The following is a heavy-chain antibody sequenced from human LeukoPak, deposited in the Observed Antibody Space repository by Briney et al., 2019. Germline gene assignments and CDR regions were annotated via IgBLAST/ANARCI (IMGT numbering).Heavy chain of an antibody. CDR1: GGSLGSYY. Sequence: SETLSLTCTVSGGSLGSYYWSWIRQPPGKGLEWIGYIYYSGSTNYNPSLKSRVTISVDTSKNQFSLKLSSVTAADTAVYYCAREAYYYDSSGYYRGAFDIWGQGTMVTVSS. CDR2: IYYSGST. J-gene: IGHJ3*02. V-gene: IGHV4-59*01. CDR3: AREAYYYDSSGYYRGAFDI. D-gene: IGHD3-22*01.